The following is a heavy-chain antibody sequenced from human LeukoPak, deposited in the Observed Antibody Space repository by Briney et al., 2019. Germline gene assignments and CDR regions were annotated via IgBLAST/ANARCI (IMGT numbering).Heavy chain of an antibody. CDR3: ARDRGYCSGGTCFISYFDF. CDR2: IKQDGNEI. J-gene: IGHJ4*02. Sequence: GGSLRLSCAASGFTFDNYGMSWARQAPGRGLEWVASIKQDGNEIYYVDSVKGRFIISRDNAKNSLYLQMNSLRADDTAVYYCARDRGYCSGGTCFISYFDFWGQGTLVTVSS. D-gene: IGHD2-15*01. CDR1: GFTFDNYG. V-gene: IGHV3-7*01.